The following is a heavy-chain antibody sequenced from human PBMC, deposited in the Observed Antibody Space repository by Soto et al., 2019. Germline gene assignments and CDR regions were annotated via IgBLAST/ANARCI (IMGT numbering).Heavy chain of an antibody. CDR2: IFYSGST. D-gene: IGHD3-22*01. CDR1: GATISSCY. CDR3: AIYHYDPSGYYPSDPFDT. V-gene: IGHV4-59*01. Sequence: SETLRVPKTVSGATISSCYWSGFRQPPGKGLEWIGNIFYSGSTNYNTSLKSRVSISTDTSKNQFSLQLSSVTAADTAVYYCAIYHYDPSGYYPSDPFDTWGQGTIVT. J-gene: IGHJ3*02.